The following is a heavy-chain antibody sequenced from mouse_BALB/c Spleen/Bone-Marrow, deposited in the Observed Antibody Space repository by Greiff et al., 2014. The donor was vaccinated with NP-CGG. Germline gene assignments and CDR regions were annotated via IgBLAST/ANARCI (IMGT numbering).Heavy chain of an antibody. Sequence: VQLQQSGTVLARPGASVKMSCKASGYSFTSYWMHWVKQRPGQGLEWIGAIYPGNSDTSYNQKFKGKAKLTAVTSASTAYMELSSLTNEDSAVYYCTPLLRLAYWGLGTLVTVSA. CDR1: GYSFTSYW. CDR2: IYPGNSDT. V-gene: IGHV1-5*01. D-gene: IGHD1-2*01. CDR3: TPLLRLAY. J-gene: IGHJ3*01.